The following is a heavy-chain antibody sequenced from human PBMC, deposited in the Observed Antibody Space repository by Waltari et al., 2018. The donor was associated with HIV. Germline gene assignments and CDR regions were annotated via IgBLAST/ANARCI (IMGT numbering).Heavy chain of an antibody. Sequence: QVQLVQSGAEVKKPGSSVKVSCKASGGTFSSYAISWVRQAPGHGREWMGGIIPIFGTANYAQKFQGRVTITADESTSTAYMELSSLRSEDTAVYYCARDGYSYGQDDYYYYGMDVWGQGTTVTVSS. CDR2: IIPIFGTA. J-gene: IGHJ6*02. V-gene: IGHV1-69*01. CDR3: ARDGYSYGQDDYYYYGMDV. CDR1: GGTFSSYA. D-gene: IGHD5-18*01.